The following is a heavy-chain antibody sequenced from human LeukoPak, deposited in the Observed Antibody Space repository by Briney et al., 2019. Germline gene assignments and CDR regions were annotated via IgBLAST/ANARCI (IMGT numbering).Heavy chain of an antibody. CDR1: GGSISSSGYY. V-gene: IGHV4-61*02. J-gene: IGHJ4*02. D-gene: IGHD2-2*01. Sequence: SETLSLTCTVSGGSISSSGYYWSWIRQPAGKGLEWIGRIYTGGSTNYNPSLKSRLTMSVDTSKNQFSLKLNSVTAADTAVYYCAREYCSSTSCYLMDYWGQGTLVTVSS. CDR3: AREYCSSTSCYLMDY. CDR2: IYTGGST.